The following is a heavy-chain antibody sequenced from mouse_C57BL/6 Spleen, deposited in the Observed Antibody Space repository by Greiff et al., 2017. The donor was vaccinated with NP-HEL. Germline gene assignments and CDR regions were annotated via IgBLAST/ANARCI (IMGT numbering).Heavy chain of an antibody. CDR2: IHPSDSDP. D-gene: IGHD2-3*01. CDR1: GYTFTSYW. Sequence: QVQLQQPGAELVKPGASVKVSCKASGYTFTSYWMHWVKQRPGQGLEWIGRIHPSDSDPNYNQKFKGKATLTVDKSSSAAYMQLSSLTSDDSAVYYCARGYYVWYFDVWGTGTTVTVSS. V-gene: IGHV1-74*01. CDR3: ARGYYVWYFDV. J-gene: IGHJ1*03.